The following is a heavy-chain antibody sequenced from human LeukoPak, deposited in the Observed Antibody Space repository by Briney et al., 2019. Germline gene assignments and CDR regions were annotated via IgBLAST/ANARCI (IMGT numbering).Heavy chain of an antibody. D-gene: IGHD6-25*01. CDR1: GFTFTSFA. CDR3: ARDRGRYYMDV. J-gene: IGHJ6*03. Sequence: GSLRLSCAASGFTFTSFAMSWVRQAPGKGLEWVSTISRSGVATYYANSVKGRFTISRENAKNSLYLQMNSLRAGDTAVYYCARDRGRYYMDVWGKGTTVTISS. CDR2: ISRSGVAT. V-gene: IGHV3-23*01.